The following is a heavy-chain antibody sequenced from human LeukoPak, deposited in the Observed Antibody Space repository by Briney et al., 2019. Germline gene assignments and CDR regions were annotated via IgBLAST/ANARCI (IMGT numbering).Heavy chain of an antibody. V-gene: IGHV4-34*01. J-gene: IGHJ4*02. Sequence: SETLSLTCAVYGGSFSGYYWSWVRQPPGKGLEWIGEINHSGSTNYNPSLKSGVTISGDTSKSQLSLKLSSVTATDTVVYYCARGPPRGSCYYGSGSYFDYGGQGTLGTVSS. CDR3: ARGPPRGSCYYGSGSYFDY. D-gene: IGHD3-10*01. CDR2: INHSGST. CDR1: GGSFSGYY.